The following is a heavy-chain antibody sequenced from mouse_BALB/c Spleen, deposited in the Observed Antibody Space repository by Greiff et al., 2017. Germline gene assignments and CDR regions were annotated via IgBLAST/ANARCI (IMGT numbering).Heavy chain of an antibody. CDR2: IRLKSNNYAT. V-gene: IGHV6-6*02. D-gene: IGHD2-14*01. J-gene: IGHJ3*01. CDR3: TGDRYDGFAY. CDR1: GFTFSNYW. Sequence: EVMLVESGGGLVQPGGSMKLSCVASGFTFSNYWMNWVRQSPEKGLEWVAEIRLKSNNYATHYAESVKGRFTISRDDSKSSVYLQMNNLRAEDTGIYYCTGDRYDGFAYWGQGTLVTVSA.